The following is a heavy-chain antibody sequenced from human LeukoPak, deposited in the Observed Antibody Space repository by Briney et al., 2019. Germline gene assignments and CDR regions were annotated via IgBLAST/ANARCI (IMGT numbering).Heavy chain of an antibody. CDR2: ISAYNGNT. CDR3: ARERGYSYGQPSEFDY. CDR1: GYTFTSYG. J-gene: IGHJ4*02. Sequence: ASVKVSCKASGYTFTSYGISWVRQAPGQGLEWMGWISAYNGNTDYAQKLQGRVTMTTDTSTSTAYMELRSLRSDDTAVYYCARERGYSYGQPSEFDYWGQGTLVTVSS. V-gene: IGHV1-18*01. D-gene: IGHD5-18*01.